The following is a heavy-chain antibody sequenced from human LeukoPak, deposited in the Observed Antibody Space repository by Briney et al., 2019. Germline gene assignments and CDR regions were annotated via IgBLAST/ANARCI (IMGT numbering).Heavy chain of an antibody. Sequence: GGSLRLSCAASGFTFSSYGMHWVRQAPGKGLEWVAVISYDGSNKYYADSVKGRFTISRDNSKNTLYLQMNSLRAEDTAVYYCAKESAYGDYDFDYWGQGTLVTVSS. CDR2: ISYDGSNK. CDR3: AKESAYGDYDFDY. D-gene: IGHD4-17*01. J-gene: IGHJ4*02. V-gene: IGHV3-30*18. CDR1: GFTFSSYG.